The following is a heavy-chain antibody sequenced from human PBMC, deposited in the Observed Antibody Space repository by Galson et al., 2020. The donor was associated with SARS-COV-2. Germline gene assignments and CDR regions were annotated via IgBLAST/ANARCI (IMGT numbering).Heavy chain of an antibody. J-gene: IGHJ4*02. CDR1: GFTFSSYA. CDR3: ARALGAKSDFLTACDY. CDR2: ITNDGSNK. V-gene: IGHV3-30*04. Sequence: QLGESLKISCAASGFTFSSYAMHWVRQAPGKGLEWVAVITNDGSNKYYADSVKGRFTISRDNSKNTLYLQMNSLSAEDTALYYCARALGAKSDFLTACDYWGQGTLVTVSS. D-gene: IGHD3-9*01.